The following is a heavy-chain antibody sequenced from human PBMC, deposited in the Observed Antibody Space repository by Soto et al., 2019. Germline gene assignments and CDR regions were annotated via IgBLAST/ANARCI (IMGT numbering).Heavy chain of an antibody. Sequence: SGPTLVNPTQTLTLTCTFSGFSLSTSGVGVGWIRQPPGKALEWLALIYWNDDKRYSPSLKSRLTITKDTSKNQVVLTMTNMDHVDTATYYCALLPSSNYYDSSGPIGDIWGQGTMVTVSS. D-gene: IGHD3-22*01. CDR3: ALLPSSNYYDSSGPIGDI. J-gene: IGHJ3*02. CDR2: IYWNDDK. V-gene: IGHV2-5*01. CDR1: GFSLSTSGVG.